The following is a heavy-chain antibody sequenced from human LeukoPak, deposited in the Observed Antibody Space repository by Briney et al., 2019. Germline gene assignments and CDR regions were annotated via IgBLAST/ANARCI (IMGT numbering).Heavy chain of an antibody. CDR3: ARTGQTPGYYYYYYMDV. J-gene: IGHJ6*03. CDR2: IYYSGST. V-gene: IGHV4-59*01. Sequence: SETLSLTCTVSGGSISSYYWSWIRQPPGKGLERIGYIYYSGSTNYNPSLKSRVTISVDTSKNQFSLKLSSVTAADTAVYYCARTGQTPGYYYYYYMDVWGKGTTVTVSS. CDR1: GGSISSYY.